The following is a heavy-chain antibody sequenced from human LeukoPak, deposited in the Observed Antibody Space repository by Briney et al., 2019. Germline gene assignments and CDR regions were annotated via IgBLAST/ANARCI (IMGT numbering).Heavy chain of an antibody. D-gene: IGHD1-1*01. V-gene: IGHV4-59*01. CDR1: GGSISTYY. CDR2: MYYSGGT. Sequence: SETLSLACTVSGGSISTYYWSWIRQPPGKGLEWIGYMYYSGGTNYNPSLKSRITTSLDTSKNQFYLKLSSVTAADTAVYYCARVGSGSFDYWGQGTLVTVSS. CDR3: ARVGSGSFDY. J-gene: IGHJ4*02.